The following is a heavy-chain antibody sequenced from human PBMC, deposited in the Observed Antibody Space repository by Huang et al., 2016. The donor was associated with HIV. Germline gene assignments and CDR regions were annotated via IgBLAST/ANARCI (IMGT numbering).Heavy chain of an antibody. D-gene: IGHD5-18*01. V-gene: IGHV5-51*01. J-gene: IGHJ6*02. CDR1: GYSFAKYW. CDR2: IYPDDSDT. Sequence: EEQLVQSGAEVKKPGESLKISCEGSGYSFAKYWIGWVRQMPGKGLEWMGIIYPDDSDTTYRPSFHGQVSISADKSISTAYLQWSSLKASDTAMYYCARLDTARNYYYYGLDVWGQGTSVIVSS. CDR3: ARLDTARNYYYYGLDV.